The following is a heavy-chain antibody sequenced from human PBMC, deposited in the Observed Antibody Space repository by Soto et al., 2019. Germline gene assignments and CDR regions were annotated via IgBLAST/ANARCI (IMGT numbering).Heavy chain of an antibody. D-gene: IGHD7-27*01. Sequence: SETLSLTCAVYGGSFSGYYWSWIRQPPGKGLEWIGEINHSGSTNYNPSLKSRVTISVDTSKNQFSLKLSSVTAADTAVYYCARGASRDMGTRQNNWFDPWGQGTLVTVSS. CDR2: INHSGST. J-gene: IGHJ5*02. CDR3: ARGASRDMGTRQNNWFDP. V-gene: IGHV4-34*01. CDR1: GGSFSGYY.